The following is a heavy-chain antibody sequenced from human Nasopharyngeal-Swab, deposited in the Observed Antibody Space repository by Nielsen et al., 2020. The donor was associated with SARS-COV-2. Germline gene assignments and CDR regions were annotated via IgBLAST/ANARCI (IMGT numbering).Heavy chain of an antibody. Sequence: SETLSLTCTVSGRSISSYYWSWIRQPPGKGLEWIGYIYYSGSTNYNPSLKSRVTISVDTSKNQFSLKLSSVTAADTAVYYCARDPRVYYYDRSTSWYFDLWGRGTLVTVSS. CDR1: GRSISSYY. CDR2: IYYSGST. J-gene: IGHJ2*01. D-gene: IGHD3-22*01. V-gene: IGHV4-59*01. CDR3: ARDPRVYYYDRSTSWYFDL.